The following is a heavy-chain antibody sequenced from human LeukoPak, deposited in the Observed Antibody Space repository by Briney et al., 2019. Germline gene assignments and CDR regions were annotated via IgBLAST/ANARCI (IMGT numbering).Heavy chain of an antibody. Sequence: GSLRLSCAASGFTFSSYAMSWVRQAPGKGLEWVSAISGSGGSTYYADSVKGRFTISRDNSKNTLYLQMNSLRAEDTAVYYCAKRHDALWAFGYWGQGTLVTVSS. V-gene: IGHV3-23*01. CDR1: GFTFSSYA. CDR2: ISGSGGST. CDR3: AKRHDALWAFGY. J-gene: IGHJ4*02. D-gene: IGHD1-1*01.